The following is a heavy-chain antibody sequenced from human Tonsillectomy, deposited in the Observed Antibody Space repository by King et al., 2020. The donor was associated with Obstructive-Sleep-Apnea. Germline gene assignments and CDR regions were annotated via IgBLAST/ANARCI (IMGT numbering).Heavy chain of an antibody. CDR1: GFSFSTSGVG. CDR2: HYWDDDK. CDR3: AHEQFLGSSRGAFDY. D-gene: IGHD3-3*01. J-gene: IGHJ4*02. Sequence: TLKESGPTLVKPTQTLTLTCTFSGFSFSTSGVGVGWIRQPPGKALEWLAIHYWDDDKRYSPSLKSRLTITKGTCKNQVTLTMTDMDPVDTGTYFCAHEQFLGSSRGAFDYWGQGTLVTVSS. V-gene: IGHV2-5*02.